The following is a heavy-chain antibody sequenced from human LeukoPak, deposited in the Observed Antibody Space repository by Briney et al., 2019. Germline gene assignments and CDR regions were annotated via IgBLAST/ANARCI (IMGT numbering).Heavy chain of an antibody. J-gene: IGHJ4*02. D-gene: IGHD2-2*01. CDR1: GFIFSSYA. V-gene: IGHV3-23*01. Sequence: PGGSLRLSCAASGFIFSSYAMSWVRQAPGKGLEWVSAIRGNGDSTYYADSVKGRFTISRDNSENTLYLQTNSLRAEDTAVYYCAIQFCSSTTCPSNSRGGWGQGILVTVSS. CDR2: IRGNGDST. CDR3: AIQFCSSTTCPSNSRGG.